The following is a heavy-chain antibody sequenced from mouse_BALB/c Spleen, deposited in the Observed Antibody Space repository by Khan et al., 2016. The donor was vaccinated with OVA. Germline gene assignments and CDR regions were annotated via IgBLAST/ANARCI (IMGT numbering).Heavy chain of an antibody. D-gene: IGHD1-1*01. Sequence: EVMLVESGGGLVQPGGSRKLSCAASGFTFSSYGMHWVRQAPEKGLEWVAYISGDSSTIYYADTVKGRFTISRDNPKNTLFLQMTSLMSEDTAMYYCATFYYYGYYFDYWGPGTTLTVSS. J-gene: IGHJ2*01. CDR2: ISGDSSTI. V-gene: IGHV5-17*02. CDR1: GFTFSSYG. CDR3: ATFYYYGYYFDY.